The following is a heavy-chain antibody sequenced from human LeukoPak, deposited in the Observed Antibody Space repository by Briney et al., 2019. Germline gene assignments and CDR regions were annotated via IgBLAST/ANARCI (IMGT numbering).Heavy chain of an antibody. J-gene: IGHJ3*02. CDR2: ISWDGDTT. D-gene: IGHD3-22*01. CDR1: GFTFDDYI. V-gene: IGHV3-43*01. Sequence: GGSLRLSCAASGFTFDDYIMHWVRQAPGKGLEWVSLISWDGDTTYYADSVKGRFTSSRDNSKNSLFLQMNSLRTEDTALYYCAKARGLIGGAFDIWGQGTMVTVSS. CDR3: AKARGLIGGAFDI.